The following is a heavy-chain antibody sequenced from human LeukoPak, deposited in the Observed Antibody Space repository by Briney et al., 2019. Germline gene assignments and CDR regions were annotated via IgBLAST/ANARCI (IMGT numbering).Heavy chain of an antibody. CDR2: ICYTGST. J-gene: IGHJ4*02. CDR1: GGSISRDY. V-gene: IGHV4-59*01. CDR3: ARDRPGGSSLDY. D-gene: IGHD6-13*01. Sequence: PSETLSLTCTVSGGSISRDYWSWIRQPPRKGLEWIGYICYTGSTNYNPSLKSRVTISVDTSKNQFSLKLSSVTAADTAVYYCARDRPGGSSLDYWGQGTLVTVSS.